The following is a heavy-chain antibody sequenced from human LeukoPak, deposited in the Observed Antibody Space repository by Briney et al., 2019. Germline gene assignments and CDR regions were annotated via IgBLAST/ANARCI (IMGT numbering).Heavy chain of an antibody. D-gene: IGHD3-22*01. CDR3: AKTYYNDSGGFLNHWFDP. CDR2: VYDSGSA. CDR1: GGSISSYY. J-gene: IGHJ5*02. V-gene: IGHV4-59*08. Sequence: SETLSLTCTVSGGSISSYYWSWIRQPPGTGLEWIGYVYDSGSANYNPSLKSRVTISVDTSKNQFSLKLSSVTAADTVLYYCAKTYYNDSGGFLNHWFDPWGQGTLVTVSS.